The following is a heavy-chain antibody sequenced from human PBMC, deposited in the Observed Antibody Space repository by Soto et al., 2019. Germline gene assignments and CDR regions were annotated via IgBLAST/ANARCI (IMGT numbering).Heavy chain of an antibody. J-gene: IGHJ6*02. CDR1: GYTFTSYG. V-gene: IGHV1-18*01. D-gene: IGHD2-21*02. CDR2: ISAYNGNT. Sequence: ASVKVSCKASGYTFTSYGISCARQAPGQGLEWMGWISAYNGNTNYAQKLQGRVTMTTDTSTSTAYMELRSLRSDDTAVYYCARDPKAYCGGDCYPYYYYYGMDVWGQGTTVTVSS. CDR3: ARDPKAYCGGDCYPYYYYYGMDV.